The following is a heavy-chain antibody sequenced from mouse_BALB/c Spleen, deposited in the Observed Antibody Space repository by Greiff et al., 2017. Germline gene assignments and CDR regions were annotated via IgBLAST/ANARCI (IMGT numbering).Heavy chain of an antibody. CDR3: TREGYYVSSSAWFAY. CDR1: GYTFTSYW. CDR2: IDPSDSYT. V-gene: IGHV1S127*01. J-gene: IGHJ3*01. D-gene: IGHD1-1*01. Sequence: QVQLQQPGAELVKPGASVKMSCKASGYTFTSYWMHWVKQRPGQGLEWIGVIDPSDSYTSYNQKFKGKATLTVDTSSSTAYMQLSSLTSEDSAVYYCTREGYYVSSSAWFAYWGQGTLVTVSA.